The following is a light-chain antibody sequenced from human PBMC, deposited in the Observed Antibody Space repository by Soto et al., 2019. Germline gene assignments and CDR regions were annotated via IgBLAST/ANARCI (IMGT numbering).Light chain of an antibody. V-gene: IGLV2-14*03. J-gene: IGLJ2*01. CDR3: TSWKTSTTMI. CDR2: DVN. Sequence: QSALTQPASVSGSPGQSITISCTGTSSDIGAYNFVSWYQQHPGKAPKLMLYDVNIRPSGVSNRFSGSKSGNTASLTISGLQAEDEADYSCTSWKTSTTMIFGGGTKVPVL. CDR1: SSDIGAYNF.